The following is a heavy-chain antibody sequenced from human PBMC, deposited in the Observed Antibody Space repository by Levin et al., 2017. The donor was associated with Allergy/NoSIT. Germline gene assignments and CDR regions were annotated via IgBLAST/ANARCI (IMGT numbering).Heavy chain of an antibody. CDR3: ARGGEVVSARGWFDP. CDR1: GFIFSDYE. J-gene: IGHJ5*02. V-gene: IGHV3-48*03. Sequence: PGGSLRLSCAASGFIFSDYEMNWVRQGPGKGLEWLSYISSSAYTIYSADSVKGRFTISRDNAKNSLFLQMNSLRVEDTGVYYCARGGEVVSARGWFDPWGQGTLVTVSS. D-gene: IGHD2-15*01. CDR2: ISSSAYTI.